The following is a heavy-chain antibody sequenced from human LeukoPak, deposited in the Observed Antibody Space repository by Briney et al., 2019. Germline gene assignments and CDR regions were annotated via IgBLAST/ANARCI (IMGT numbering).Heavy chain of an antibody. CDR1: GYTFTGYY. V-gene: IGHV1-2*02. CDR3: ARDRDGEDYFDY. D-gene: IGHD3-10*01. Sequence: ASVKVSCKASGYTFTGYYMHWVRQAPGQGLEWMGWINPNTGGTNYAQKFQGRVTMTRDMSTSTVYMELSSLRSEDTAVYYCARDRDGEDYFDYWGQGTLVTVSS. CDR2: INPNTGGT. J-gene: IGHJ4*02.